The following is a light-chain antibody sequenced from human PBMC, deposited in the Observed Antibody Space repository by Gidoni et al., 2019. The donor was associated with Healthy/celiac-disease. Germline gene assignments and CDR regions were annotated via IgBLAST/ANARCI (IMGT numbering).Light chain of an antibody. CDR1: QGISSY. CDR3: QQLNSYPFT. V-gene: IGKV1-9*01. Sequence: IQLTQSPSCLSASVGDRVTITCRASQGISSYLAWYQQKQGKAPKLLIYAASTLQSGVPSRFSGSGSGTEFTLTISSLQPEDFATYYCQQLNSYPFTFGPXTKVDIK. CDR2: AAS. J-gene: IGKJ3*01.